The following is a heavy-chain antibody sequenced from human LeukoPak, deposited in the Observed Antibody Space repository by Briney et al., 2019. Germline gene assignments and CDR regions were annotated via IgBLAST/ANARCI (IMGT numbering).Heavy chain of an antibody. D-gene: IGHD6-19*01. J-gene: IGHJ4*02. CDR1: GVTFSNYA. V-gene: IGHV3-23*01. Sequence: GGALRLSCAASGVTFSNYAMSGGRQALGEGVEWVSTLGGRGVLTYYADSVSGRFTVSRDNSKNTLYLQMNSLRAEDPAVYYCARDRVSAVAGTGILDYWGQGTLVTVSS. CDR2: LGGRGVLT. CDR3: ARDRVSAVAGTGILDY.